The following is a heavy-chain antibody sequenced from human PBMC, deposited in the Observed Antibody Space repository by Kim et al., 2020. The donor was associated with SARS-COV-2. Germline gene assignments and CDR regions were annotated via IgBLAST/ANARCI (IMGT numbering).Heavy chain of an antibody. J-gene: IGHJ4*02. CDR3: ARDSLGVRGVQTVDY. CDR1: GYTFTSYG. CDR2: ISAYNGNT. V-gene: IGHV1-18*04. Sequence: ASVKVSCKASGYTFTSYGISWVRQAPGQGLEWMGWISAYNGNTNYAQKLQGRVTMTTDTSTSTAYMELRSLRSDDTAVYYCARDSLGVRGVQTVDYWGQGTLVTVSS. D-gene: IGHD3-10*01.